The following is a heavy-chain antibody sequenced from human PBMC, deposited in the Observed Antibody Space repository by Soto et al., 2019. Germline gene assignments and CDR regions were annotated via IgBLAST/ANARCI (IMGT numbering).Heavy chain of an antibody. CDR3: AVLSGYDFDY. J-gene: IGHJ4*02. V-gene: IGHV3-33*01. CDR2: IWYDGSNK. D-gene: IGHD5-12*01. CDR1: GFTFSSYG. Sequence: QVQLVESGGGVVQPGRSLRLSCAASGFTFSSYGMHWVRQAPGKGLEWVAVIWYDGSNKYYADSVKGRFTISRDNSKNTLYLQMNSLRAEDTAVYYCAVLSGYDFDYWGQGTLVTVSS.